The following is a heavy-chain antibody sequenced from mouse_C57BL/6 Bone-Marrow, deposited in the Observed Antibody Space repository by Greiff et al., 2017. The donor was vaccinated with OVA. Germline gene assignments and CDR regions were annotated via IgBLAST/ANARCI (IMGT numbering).Heavy chain of an antibody. CDR3: AREGIHYGSSYYYFDY. Sequence: QVQLKQSGAELVRPGTSVKVSCKASGYAFTNYLIEWVKQRPGQGLEWIGVINPGSGGTNYNEKFKGKATLTADKSSSTAYMQLSSLTSEDSAVYFCAREGIHYGSSYYYFDYWGQGTTLTVSS. V-gene: IGHV1-54*01. D-gene: IGHD1-1*01. J-gene: IGHJ2*01. CDR1: GYAFTNYL. CDR2: INPGSGGT.